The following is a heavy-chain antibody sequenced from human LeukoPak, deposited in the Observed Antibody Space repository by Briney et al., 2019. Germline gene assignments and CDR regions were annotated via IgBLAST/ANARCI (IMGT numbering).Heavy chain of an antibody. CDR3: ARDFYGPYYYYGMDV. CDR2: INQDGGGK. CDR1: GFTFSSYW. D-gene: IGHD2/OR15-2a*01. J-gene: IGHJ6*02. V-gene: IGHV3-7*05. Sequence: GGSLRLSCAASGFTFSSYWMSWVRQAPGKGLEWVANINQDGGGKYYVDSVKGRFTISRDNAKNSLYLQMNSLRAEDTAVYYCARDFYGPYYYYGMDVWGQGTTVTVSS.